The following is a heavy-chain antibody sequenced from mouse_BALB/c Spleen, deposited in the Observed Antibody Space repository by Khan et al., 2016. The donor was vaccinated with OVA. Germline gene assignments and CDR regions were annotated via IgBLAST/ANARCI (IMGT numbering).Heavy chain of an antibody. V-gene: IGHV2-2*01. CDR3: VINSYMYDFTY. J-gene: IGHJ3*01. CDR2: IWSGGTP. D-gene: IGHD2-14*01. CDR1: GFSLTTYG. Sequence: QVQLKQSGPGLVQPSQSLSITCTVSGFSLTTYGVHWVRQSPGKGLEWLGVIWSGGTPDYNAAFISRLSISKDNSKSQVFFKMNSLQCDDTAMYYCVINSYMYDFTYWGQGTLVTVSA.